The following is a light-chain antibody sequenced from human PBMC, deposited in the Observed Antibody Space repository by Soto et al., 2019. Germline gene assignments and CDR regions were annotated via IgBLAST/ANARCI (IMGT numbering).Light chain of an antibody. Sequence: EIVMTQSPATLSVSPGERATLSCRASQSVTSSYLAWYQQKPGQAPRLLIYGASSRATDIPDRFSGSGSGTDFTLTISRLEPEDFAVYYCQQYGSSPPITFGQGTRLEIK. CDR3: QQYGSSPPIT. CDR2: GAS. CDR1: QSVTSSY. V-gene: IGKV3-20*01. J-gene: IGKJ5*01.